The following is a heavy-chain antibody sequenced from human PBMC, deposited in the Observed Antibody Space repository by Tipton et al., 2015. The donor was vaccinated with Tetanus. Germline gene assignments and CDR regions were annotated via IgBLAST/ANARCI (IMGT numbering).Heavy chain of an antibody. J-gene: IGHJ5*02. CDR3: ARATNRGYCSGGSCQEFDP. CDR2: IYYSGST. CDR1: GGSISRGGYY. Sequence: TLSLTCTVSGGSISRGGYYWSWIRQHPGKGLEWIGYIYYSGSTYYNPSLKSRVTISVDTSTNQYSLKLSSATAADTAVYYCARATNRGYCSGGSCQEFDPWGQGTLVTVSS. V-gene: IGHV4-31*03. D-gene: IGHD2-15*01.